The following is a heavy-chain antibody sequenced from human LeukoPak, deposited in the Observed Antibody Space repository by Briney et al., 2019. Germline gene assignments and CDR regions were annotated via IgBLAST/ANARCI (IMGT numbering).Heavy chain of an antibody. CDR2: IYNNGNT. Sequence: GGSLRLSCAASGFTVSTNYMTWVRQAPGKGLEWVSIIYNNGNTYYADSVKGRFTISGDNSKNTLYLQMDSLRAEDTAVYYCARELAYCSTNGCPLGYWGQGTLVTVSS. V-gene: IGHV3-53*01. CDR3: ARELAYCSTNGCPLGY. CDR1: GFTVSTNY. D-gene: IGHD2-2*01. J-gene: IGHJ4*02.